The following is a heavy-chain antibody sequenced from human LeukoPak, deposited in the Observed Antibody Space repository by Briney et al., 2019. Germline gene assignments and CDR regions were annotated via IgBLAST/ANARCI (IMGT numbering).Heavy chain of an antibody. V-gene: IGHV4-4*07. J-gene: IGHJ4*02. CDR3: ARSMIKQWLTPLFDY. D-gene: IGHD6-19*01. CDR2: IYTSGSN. CDR1: GGSISSYY. Sequence: SETLSLTCTDSGGSISSYYWSWIWQPAGKGLEWIGRIYTSGSNSYNPPLTSPLTMSVDTSKNQLSLMLSSVTLEDTPVYYCARSMIKQWLTPLFDYWGPGTLVTVSP.